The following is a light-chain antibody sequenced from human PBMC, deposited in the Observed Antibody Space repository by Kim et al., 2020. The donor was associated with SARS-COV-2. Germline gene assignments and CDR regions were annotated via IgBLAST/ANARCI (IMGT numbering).Light chain of an antibody. J-gene: IGKJ5*01. CDR2: DAS. CDR3: QQYDNLLT. V-gene: IGKV1-33*01. Sequence: TASVGDRVTITCQASQYIGNYLNWYQQKPGKAPRLLIYDASSLETGVPSRFSGSGSGTDFTFTISSLQPEDTATYYCQQYDNLLTFGQGTRLEIK. CDR1: QYIGNY.